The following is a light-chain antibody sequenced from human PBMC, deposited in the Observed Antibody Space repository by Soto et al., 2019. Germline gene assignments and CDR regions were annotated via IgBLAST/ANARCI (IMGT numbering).Light chain of an antibody. J-gene: IGKJ1*01. CDR3: LHYHYYSEA. V-gene: IGKV1-5*03. CDR2: KAS. CDR1: QTISSW. Sequence: DIQMTQSPSTLSGSVGDRVTITCRASQTISSWLAWYQQKPGKAPKLLIYKASTLKSGVPSRFRGSGSGPEFTLTLSSLQPDDFATYYCLHYHYYSEAFGQGTQVE.